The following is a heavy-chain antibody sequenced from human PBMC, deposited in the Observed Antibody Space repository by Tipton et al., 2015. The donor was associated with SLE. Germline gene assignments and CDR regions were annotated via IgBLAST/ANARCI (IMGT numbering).Heavy chain of an antibody. CDR2: IHYSGST. D-gene: IGHD3-10*01. V-gene: IGHV4-39*07. Sequence: ILSLTCTVSGGSISSKNYYWGWIRQPPGKGLEWIGSIHYSGSTYDNPSFKSRVTISVDTSKNQFSLKLSSVTAADTAVYYCARTEQGAGSYYRLVFEICGQGTLVTVSS. CDR1: GGSISSKNYY. J-gene: IGHJ4*02. CDR3: ARTEQGAGSYYRLVFEI.